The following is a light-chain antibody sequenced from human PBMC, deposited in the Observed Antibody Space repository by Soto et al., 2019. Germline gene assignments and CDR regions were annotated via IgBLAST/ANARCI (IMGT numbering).Light chain of an antibody. CDR2: AAS. CDR3: QQLWT. CDR1: QGISSY. J-gene: IGKJ1*01. V-gene: IGKV1-9*01. Sequence: GDRVTITCRASQGISSYLAWYQQKPGKAPKLLIYAASTLQSGVPSRFSGSGSGTEFTLTISSLQPEDFATYYCQQLWTFGQGTKVEIK.